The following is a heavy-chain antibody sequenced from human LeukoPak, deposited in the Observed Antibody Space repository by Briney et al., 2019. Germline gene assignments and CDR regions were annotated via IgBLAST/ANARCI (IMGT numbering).Heavy chain of an antibody. CDR3: ARRVGYYYDSSGSNWFDP. CDR1: GGIFSSYA. J-gene: IGHJ5*02. V-gene: IGHV1-69*04. D-gene: IGHD3-22*01. Sequence: SVKVSCKASGGIFSSYAISWVRQAPGQGLEWMGRIIPILGIANYAQKFQGRVTITADKSTSTAYMELSSLRSEDTAVYYCARRVGYYYDSSGSNWFDPWGQGTLVTVSS. CDR2: IIPILGIA.